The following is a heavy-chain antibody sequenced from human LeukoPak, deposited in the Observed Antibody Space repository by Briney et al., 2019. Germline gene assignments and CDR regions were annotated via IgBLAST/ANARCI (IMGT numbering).Heavy chain of an antibody. CDR2: INTDTGNP. CDR1: GYTFTNYA. V-gene: IGHV7-4-1*02. CDR3: ARGHGPYWGTYYFDY. Sequence: ASVKVSCKASGYTFTNYAMHWVRQAPGQRLEWMGWINTDTGNPTYGQGFIGRFVFSLDTSVSTAYLQISSLKADDTAVYYCARGHGPYWGTYYFDYWGQGTLVTVSS. D-gene: IGHD1-14*01. J-gene: IGHJ4*02.